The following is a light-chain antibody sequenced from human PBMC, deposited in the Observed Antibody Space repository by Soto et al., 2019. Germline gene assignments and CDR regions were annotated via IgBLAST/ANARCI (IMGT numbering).Light chain of an antibody. CDR2: EVT. V-gene: IGLV2-8*01. Sequence: QSALTQPPSASGYPGQSVRISCAGTSSDVGGYNAVSWYQQHPGKAPKLIIYEVTTRPSGVPDRFSGSKSGNTASLTVSGLQAEDEADYYCSSYAGTNRKLFVGGTKLTVL. CDR3: SSYAGTNRKL. J-gene: IGLJ2*01. CDR1: SSDVGGYNA.